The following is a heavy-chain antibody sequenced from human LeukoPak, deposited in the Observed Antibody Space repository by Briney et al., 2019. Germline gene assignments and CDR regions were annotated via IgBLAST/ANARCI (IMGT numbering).Heavy chain of an antibody. D-gene: IGHD2-21*01. J-gene: IGHJ4*02. CDR1: GFIFSHYP. Sequence: PGGSLRLSCAASGFIFSHYPMTWVRQAPGKGLEWLSSINGSGDATIYADSVMGRFTISRDNSKNTVSLQMNSLRAEDTATYYCAKSDCGSDGCKLLNYWGQGTLVTVSS. CDR2: INGSGDAT. V-gene: IGHV3-23*01. CDR3: AKSDCGSDGCKLLNY.